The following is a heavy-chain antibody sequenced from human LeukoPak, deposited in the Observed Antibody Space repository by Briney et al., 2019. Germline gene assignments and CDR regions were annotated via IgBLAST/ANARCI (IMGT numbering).Heavy chain of an antibody. CDR3: ARDRVGGAGRENYYYYMDV. CDR1: GYTFTSYY. J-gene: IGHJ6*03. V-gene: IGHV1-2*02. CDR2: INPNSGGT. D-gene: IGHD1-26*01. Sequence: ASVKVSCKASGYTFTSYYMHWVRQAPGQGLEWMGWINPNSGGTNYAQKFQGRVTMTRDTSISTAYMELSRLRSDDTAVYYCARDRVGGAGRENYYYYMDVWGKGTTVTVSS.